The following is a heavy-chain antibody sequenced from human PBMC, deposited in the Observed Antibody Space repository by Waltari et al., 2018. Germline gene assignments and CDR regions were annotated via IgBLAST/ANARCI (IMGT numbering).Heavy chain of an antibody. CDR1: GGSISSYY. D-gene: IGHD3-10*01. Sequence: QVQLQESGPGLVKPSETLSLTCTVYGGSISSYYWSWIRKPAGQGLEWIGRIYTSGSTNYNPSLKSRVTMSVDTSKNQFSLKLSSVTAADTAVYYCAREVQLGLWFGELRGDAFDIWGQGTMVTVSS. CDR2: IYTSGST. V-gene: IGHV4-4*07. CDR3: AREVQLGLWFGELRGDAFDI. J-gene: IGHJ3*02.